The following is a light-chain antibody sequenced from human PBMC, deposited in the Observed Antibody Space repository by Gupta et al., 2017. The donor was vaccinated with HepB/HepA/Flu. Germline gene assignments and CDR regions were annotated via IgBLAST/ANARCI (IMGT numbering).Light chain of an antibody. CDR3: AAWDDSLNGLV. CDR1: YSNIGDNA. J-gene: IGLJ3*02. V-gene: IGLV1-44*01. CDR2: SNN. Sequence: QSVLSQPPSASGTPGQRVTISCSGSYSNIGDNAVNWYQHLPGTAPKLLIYSNNQRPSGVPDRFSGSKSGTSASLAISGLQSEDEADYYCAAWDDSLNGLVLGGGTKLTAL.